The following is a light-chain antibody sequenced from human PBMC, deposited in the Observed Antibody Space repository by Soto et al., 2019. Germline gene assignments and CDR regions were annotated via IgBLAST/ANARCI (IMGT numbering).Light chain of an antibody. Sequence: QSALTQPASVSGSPGQSITISCTGTSSDVGGYNYVSWYQQHPGKAPKLIIYEVTHRPSGVSTRFSGSKSGNTASLTISGLQAEDEADYYCSSFTTSYSYVFGGGTKLTVL. CDR1: SSDVGGYNY. CDR2: EVT. V-gene: IGLV2-14*01. J-gene: IGLJ2*01. CDR3: SSFTTSYSYV.